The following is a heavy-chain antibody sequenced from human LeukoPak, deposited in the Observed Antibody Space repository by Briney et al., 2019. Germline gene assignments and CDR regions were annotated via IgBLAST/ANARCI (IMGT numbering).Heavy chain of an antibody. CDR1: GYTFTSYG. Sequence: GASVKVSCKASGYTFTSYGISWVRQAPGQGLEWMGWINTYNGNTNYAQKFQGRVTMTTDTSASTAYMELRSLRSDDTAVYYCAAGGYSSSWYFYWGQGTLVTVSS. J-gene: IGHJ4*02. CDR2: INTYNGNT. V-gene: IGHV1-18*01. CDR3: AAGGYSSSWYFY. D-gene: IGHD6-13*01.